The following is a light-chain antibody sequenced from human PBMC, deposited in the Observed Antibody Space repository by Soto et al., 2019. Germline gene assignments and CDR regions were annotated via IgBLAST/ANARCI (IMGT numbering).Light chain of an antibody. J-gene: IGKJ2*01. V-gene: IGKV3-15*01. CDR2: GAS. CDR3: QQYNNWSFT. CDR1: QSVSSN. Sequence: EIVMTQSPATLSVSPGERASLSCRASQSVSSNLAWYQQKPGQAPRLLIYGASTRATGIPARFSGSGSGTEFTLTITSLQSEDFAVLYCQQYNNWSFTFGQGTKLELK.